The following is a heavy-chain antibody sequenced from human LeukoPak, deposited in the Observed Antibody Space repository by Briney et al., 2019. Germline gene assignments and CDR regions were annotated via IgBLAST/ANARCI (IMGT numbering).Heavy chain of an antibody. CDR3: AKNRGEAFYYYYGMDV. CDR2: IWYDGSNK. J-gene: IGHJ6*02. CDR1: GFTFSSHG. D-gene: IGHD1-14*01. Sequence: GGSLRLSCAASGFTFSSHGMHWVRQAPGKGLEWVAVIWYDGSNKYYADSVKGRFTISRDNSKNTLYLQMNSLRAEDTAVYYCAKNRGEAFYYYYGMDVWGQGTTVTVSS. V-gene: IGHV3-33*06.